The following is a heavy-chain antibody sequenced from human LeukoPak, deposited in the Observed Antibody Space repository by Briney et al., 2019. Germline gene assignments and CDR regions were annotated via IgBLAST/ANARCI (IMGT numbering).Heavy chain of an antibody. Sequence: SETLSLTCTVSGGSISSYYWSWIRQPPGKGLEWIGEINHSGSTNYNPSLKSRVTISVDTSKNQFSLKLSSVTAADTAVYYCARQPSDVAAYYWGQGTLVTVSS. V-gene: IGHV4-34*01. J-gene: IGHJ4*02. CDR3: ARQPSDVAAYY. CDR2: INHSGST. CDR1: GGSISSYY. D-gene: IGHD2-15*01.